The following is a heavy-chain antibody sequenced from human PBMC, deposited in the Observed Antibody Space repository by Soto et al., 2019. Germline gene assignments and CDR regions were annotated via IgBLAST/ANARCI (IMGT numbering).Heavy chain of an antibody. CDR1: GGTFSSYT. CDR3: ARAMITFGGVIVPSDYYYYYMDV. CDR2: IIPILGIA. D-gene: IGHD3-16*02. V-gene: IGHV1-69*02. Sequence: GASVKVSCKASGGTFSSYTISWVRQAPGQGLEWMGRIIPILGIANYAQKFQGRVTITADKSTSTAYMELSSLRSEDTAVYYCARAMITFGGVIVPSDYYYYYMDVWGKGTTVTVS. J-gene: IGHJ6*03.